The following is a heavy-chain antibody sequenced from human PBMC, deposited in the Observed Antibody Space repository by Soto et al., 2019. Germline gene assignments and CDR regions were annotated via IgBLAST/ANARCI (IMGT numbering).Heavy chain of an antibody. J-gene: IGHJ6*02. CDR1: VFTFTSSA. D-gene: IGHD4-17*01. CDR2: IVVGSGNT. CDR3: AAEGTGTTVMDV. V-gene: IGHV1-58*02. Sequence: QMQLVQSVPEVKKPGTSVKVSCKASVFTFTSSAMQWVRQARGQRLEWIGWIVVGSGNTNYAQKFQERVTITRDMSTSTASMELRSLRSEDTAVYYGAAEGTGTTVMDVWGQGTTVTVSS.